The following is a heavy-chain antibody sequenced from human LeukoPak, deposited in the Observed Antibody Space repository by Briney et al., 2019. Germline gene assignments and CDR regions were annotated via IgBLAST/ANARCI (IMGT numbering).Heavy chain of an antibody. D-gene: IGHD3-3*01. J-gene: IGHJ4*02. CDR3: ARERKYYDFWSGYTISDY. CDR1: GFTLSSNW. V-gene: IGHV3-74*01. CDR2: IYSDGSRT. Sequence: GGSLRLSCAGSGFTLSSNWMHWVRQAPGKGLVWVSRIYSDGSRTNYADSVKGRFTISGDNAKNSLYLQMNSLRAEDTAVYYCARERKYYDFWSGYTISDYWGQGTLVTVSS.